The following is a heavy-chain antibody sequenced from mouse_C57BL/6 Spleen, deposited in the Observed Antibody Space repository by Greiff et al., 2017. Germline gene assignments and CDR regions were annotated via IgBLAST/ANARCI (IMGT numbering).Heavy chain of an antibody. D-gene: IGHD1-1*01. Sequence: EVKVVESGGGLVKPGGSLKLSCAASGFTFSSYAMSWVRQTPEKRLEWVATISDGGSYTYYPDNVKGRFTISRDNAKNNLYLQMSHLKSEDTAMYYCARDRGTTVVATDYYAMDYWGQGTSVTVSS. CDR1: GFTFSSYA. V-gene: IGHV5-4*01. CDR3: ARDRGTTVVATDYYAMDY. J-gene: IGHJ4*01. CDR2: ISDGGSYT.